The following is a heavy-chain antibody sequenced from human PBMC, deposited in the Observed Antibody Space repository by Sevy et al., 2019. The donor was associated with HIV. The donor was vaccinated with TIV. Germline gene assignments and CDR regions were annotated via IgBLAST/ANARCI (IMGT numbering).Heavy chain of an antibody. D-gene: IGHD4-17*01. V-gene: IGHV3-30-3*01. CDR2: SSYDGGNI. Sequence: GGSLRISCTASGFILGYYAMHWVRQAPGKGLEWVAASSYDGGNIYYADSVQGRFTVSRDNSKNTLYLQMNSLRPEDTAMYYCARDFYEFGDPRGLDYWGQGVLVTVSS. CDR1: GFILGYYA. CDR3: ARDFYEFGDPRGLDY. J-gene: IGHJ4*02.